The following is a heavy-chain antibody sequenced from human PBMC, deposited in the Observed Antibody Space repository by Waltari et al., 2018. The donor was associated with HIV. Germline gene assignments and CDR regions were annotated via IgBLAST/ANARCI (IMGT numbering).Heavy chain of an antibody. J-gene: IGHJ4*02. CDR1: GFTFSSHW. Sequence: EVQLVESGGGLVQPGGSLRLSCAASGFTFSSHWMSWVRQAPGKGLEWVANIKQDGSEKYYVDSVKGRFTISRDNAKNSLYLQMNSLRAEDTAVYYCARGLGLDYWGQGTLVTVSS. V-gene: IGHV3-7*03. CDR3: ARGLGLDY. CDR2: IKQDGSEK. D-gene: IGHD3-10*01.